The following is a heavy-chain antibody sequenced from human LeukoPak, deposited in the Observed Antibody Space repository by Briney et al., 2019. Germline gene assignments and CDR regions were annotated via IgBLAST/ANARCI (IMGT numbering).Heavy chain of an antibody. V-gene: IGHV4-4*02. CDR1: GGSISSSNW. CDR3: ARDTVVPAAIEGYGMDV. Sequence: SGTLSLTCAVSGGSISSSNWWSWVRQPPGKGLEWIGEIYHSGSTNYNPSLKSRVTISVDKSKDQLSLRMSSVTAADTAVYYCARDTVVPAAIEGYGMDVWGKGTTVTVSS. J-gene: IGHJ6*04. CDR2: IYHSGST. D-gene: IGHD2-2*01.